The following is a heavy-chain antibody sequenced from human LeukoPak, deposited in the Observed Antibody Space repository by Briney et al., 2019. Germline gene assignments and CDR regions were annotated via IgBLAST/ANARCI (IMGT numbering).Heavy chain of an antibody. V-gene: IGHV3-23*01. Sequence: GGSLRLSCAASGFTFSSYAMSWVRQAPGEGLEWVSAISGSGGSTYYADSVKGRFTISRDNSKNTLYLQMNSLRAEDTAVYYCAKSPHDIVVAPMGYWGQGTLVTVSS. CDR1: GFTFSSYA. D-gene: IGHD2-2*01. CDR3: AKSPHDIVVAPMGY. J-gene: IGHJ4*02. CDR2: ISGSGGST.